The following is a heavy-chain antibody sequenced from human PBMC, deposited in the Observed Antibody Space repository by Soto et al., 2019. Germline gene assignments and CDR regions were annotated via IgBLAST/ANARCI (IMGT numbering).Heavy chain of an antibody. CDR3: AASYSSSDY. V-gene: IGHV3-48*03. J-gene: IGHJ4*02. Sequence: GGSLRLSCAASGFTFSSYEMNWVRQAPGKGLEWVSYISSSGSTIYYADSVKGRFTISRDNAKNSLYPQMNSLRAEDTAVYYCAASYSSSDYWGQGTLVTVSS. D-gene: IGHD6-6*01. CDR2: ISSSGSTI. CDR1: GFTFSSYE.